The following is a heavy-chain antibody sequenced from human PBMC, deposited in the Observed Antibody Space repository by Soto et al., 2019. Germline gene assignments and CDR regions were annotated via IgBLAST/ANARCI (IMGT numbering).Heavy chain of an antibody. CDR2: ISAYNGNT. J-gene: IGHJ4*02. CDR3: ARGTTVTPVCFIT. D-gene: IGHD4-17*01. Sequence: ASVALSWTDCRYALTSSGIRWVRQATGQGLEWMGWISAYNGNTNYAQKLQGRVTMTTDTSTSTAYMELRSLRSDDTAVYYCARGTTVTPVCFITWGQGTLVTVSS. V-gene: IGHV1-18*01. CDR1: RYALTSSG.